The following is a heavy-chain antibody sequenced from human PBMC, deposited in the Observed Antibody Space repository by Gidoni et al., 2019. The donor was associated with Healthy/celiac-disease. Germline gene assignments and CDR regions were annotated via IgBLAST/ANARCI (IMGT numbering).Heavy chain of an antibody. CDR1: GFTFRRYA. D-gene: IGHD3-9*01. Sequence: EVQLLGSGGGLVQPGGSLRLSCSASGFTFRRYAMTWVRQAPGKGLEWGSGISGSGGSTHYEDSVKVRFTSSRDNSKNTRYLKMNSLRAEDTAIYYCAKDNDMLTGYYQDYWGQGTLVTVSS. CDR2: ISGSGGST. CDR3: AKDNDMLTGYYQDY. J-gene: IGHJ4*02. V-gene: IGHV3-23*01.